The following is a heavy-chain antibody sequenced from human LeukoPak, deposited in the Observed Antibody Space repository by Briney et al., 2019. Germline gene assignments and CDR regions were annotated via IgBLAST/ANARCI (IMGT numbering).Heavy chain of an antibody. CDR1: GFTFSSYS. V-gene: IGHV3-21*01. J-gene: IGHJ6*03. CDR3: ARIVEGIAVAGTRYYYYYMDV. D-gene: IGHD6-19*01. Sequence: GGSLRLSCAASGFTFSSYSMNWVRQAPGKGLEWVSPISSSSSYIYYADSVKGRFTISRDNAKNSLYLQMNSLRAEDTAVYYCARIVEGIAVAGTRYYYYYMDVWGKGTTVTVSS. CDR2: ISSSSSYI.